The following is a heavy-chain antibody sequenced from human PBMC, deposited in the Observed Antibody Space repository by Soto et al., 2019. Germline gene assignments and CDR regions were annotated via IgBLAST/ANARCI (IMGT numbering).Heavy chain of an antibody. CDR3: ARDEQQPMLYYYYGMDV. V-gene: IGHV1-18*01. J-gene: IGHJ6*02. CDR1: GYTFTSYG. CDR2: ISAYNGNT. Sequence: QVQLVQSGAEVKKPGASVKVSCKASGYTFTSYGISWVRQAPGQGLEWMGWISAYNGNTNYAQTLQGRVTMTTDTSTSTAYMELRSVRSDDTAVYYWARDEQQPMLYYYYGMDVWGQGTTVTVSS. D-gene: IGHD6-13*01.